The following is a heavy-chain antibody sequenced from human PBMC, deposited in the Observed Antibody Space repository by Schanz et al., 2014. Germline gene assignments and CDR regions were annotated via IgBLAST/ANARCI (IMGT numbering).Heavy chain of an antibody. Sequence: EVQLVESGGGLVQPGGSLRLSCAASGFTVSSNYMNWVRQAPGKGLEWVSTISTSSGYIYYADSVNGRFTISRDNGQNSLYLQMNSLKAEDTAVYYCAKGRGGTSSEGLDQYYGMDVWGQGTTVTVSS. CDR2: ISTSSGYI. V-gene: IGHV3-21*01. CDR3: AKGRGGTSSEGLDQYYGMDV. J-gene: IGHJ6*02. CDR1: GFTVSSNY. D-gene: IGHD6-6*01.